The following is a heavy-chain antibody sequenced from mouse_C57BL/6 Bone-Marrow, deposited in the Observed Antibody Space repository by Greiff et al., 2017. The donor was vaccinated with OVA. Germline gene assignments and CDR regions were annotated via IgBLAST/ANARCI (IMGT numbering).Heavy chain of an antibody. Sequence: VKLQQSGAELVNPGASVKLSCKASGYTFTEYTIHWVKQRSGQGLEWIGWFYPGSGSIKYNEKFKDKATLTADKSSSTVYMELSRLTSEDSAVYFCARHEDDSNLYYYAMDYWGQGTSVTVSS. V-gene: IGHV1-62-2*01. CDR1: GYTFTEYT. CDR3: ARHEDDSNLYYYAMDY. CDR2: FYPGSGSI. D-gene: IGHD2-5*01. J-gene: IGHJ4*01.